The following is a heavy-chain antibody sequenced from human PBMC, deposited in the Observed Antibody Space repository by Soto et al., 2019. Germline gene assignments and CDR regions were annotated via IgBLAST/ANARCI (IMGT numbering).Heavy chain of an antibody. J-gene: IGHJ4*02. CDR2: ISAYNGNT. V-gene: IGHV1-18*01. CDR1: GYTFTSYG. D-gene: IGHD3-9*01. CDR3: ARNYSEIGYYDIFTGYFNTRYFDY. Sequence: QVQLVQSGAEVKKPGASVKVSCKASGYTFTSYGISWVRQAPGQGLEWMGWISAYNGNTNYAQKLQGRVTMNTDTSTNTAYMELSSLRADVTAVYFCARNYSEIGYYDIFTGYFNTRYFDYWGQGTLVTVSS.